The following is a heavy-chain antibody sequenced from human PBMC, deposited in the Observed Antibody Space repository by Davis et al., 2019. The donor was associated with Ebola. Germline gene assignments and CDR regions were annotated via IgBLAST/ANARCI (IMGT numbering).Heavy chain of an antibody. D-gene: IGHD2-21*02. J-gene: IGHJ6*02. CDR1: GVSISSYY. Sequence: MPSETLSLTCTVSGVSISSYYWSWIRQPAGKGLDWIGRIYNSGSTNYNPSLKGRVTMSVDTSKNQFSLKLTSVTAADTAVYYCARVWCGGDCYFGKMPWLALDVWGQGTTVTVSS. V-gene: IGHV4-4*07. CDR2: IYNSGST. CDR3: ARVWCGGDCYFGKMPWLALDV.